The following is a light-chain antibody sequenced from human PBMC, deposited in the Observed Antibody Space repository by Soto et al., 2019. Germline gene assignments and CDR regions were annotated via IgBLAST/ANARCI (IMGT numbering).Light chain of an antibody. CDR2: DVS. CDR1: SRDVGGYNY. J-gene: IGLJ1*01. CDR3: SSYTSSSTRV. Sequence: TRPSHLSWSPGQSITLSFPGNSRDVGGYNYVSWYQQHPGKAPKLMIYDVSNRPSGVSNRFSGSKSGNTASLTISGLRAEDEADYYCSSYTSSSTRVFGTGTKVTVL. V-gene: IGLV2-14*01.